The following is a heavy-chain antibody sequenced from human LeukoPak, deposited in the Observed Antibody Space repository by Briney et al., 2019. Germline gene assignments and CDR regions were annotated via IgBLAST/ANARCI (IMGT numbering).Heavy chain of an antibody. Sequence: SETLSLTCTVSGGSISSYYWSWLRQPPGKGLEWIAYIYYRGSNNYNPSLKSRVTISVDTSKNQVSLKLSSVTAADTAVYYCARVDYAAGKPDYWGQGTLVTVSS. CDR3: ARVDYAAGKPDY. CDR2: IYYRGSN. CDR1: GGSISSYY. J-gene: IGHJ4*02. D-gene: IGHD6-13*01. V-gene: IGHV4-59*12.